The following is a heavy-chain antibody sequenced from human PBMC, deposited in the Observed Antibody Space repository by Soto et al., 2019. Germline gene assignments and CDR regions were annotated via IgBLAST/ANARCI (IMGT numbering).Heavy chain of an antibody. CDR2: IRSKAVGGAT. CDR1: GFTFRDYD. Sequence: GVLRLSCTGSGFTFRDYDMSWVRQAPGKGLEWVGLIRSKAVGGATEYAAAVKDRFNISRDDSKDIAYLQMNSLKTEDTAVYYCTRDRRLQYMKGWDDDSGMDVWGQGTTVTSP. CDR3: TRDRRLQYMKGWDDDSGMDV. V-gene: IGHV3-49*04. J-gene: IGHJ6*02. D-gene: IGHD1-1*01.